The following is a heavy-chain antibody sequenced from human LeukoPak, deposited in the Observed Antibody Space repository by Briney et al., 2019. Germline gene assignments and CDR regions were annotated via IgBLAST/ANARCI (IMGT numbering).Heavy chain of an antibody. CDR3: ARDKDYFDY. V-gene: IGHV3-53*01. J-gene: IGHJ4*02. CDR1: GFTFSSYG. Sequence: GGSLRLSCAASGFTFSSYGMSWVRQAPGKGPECVSVIYSGDSTYYADSVKGRFTISRDNSKNTVYLQMNSLRAEDTAVYYCARDKDYFDYWGQGTLVTVSS. CDR2: IYSGDST.